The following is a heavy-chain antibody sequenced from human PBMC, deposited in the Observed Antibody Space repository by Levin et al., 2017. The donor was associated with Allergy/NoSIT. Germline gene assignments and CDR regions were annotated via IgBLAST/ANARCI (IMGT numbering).Heavy chain of an antibody. V-gene: IGHV3-21*01. J-gene: IGHJ6*04. CDR2: IGISSSDI. CDR1: GFTFSAYS. Sequence: GESLKISCAASGFTFSAYSMNWVRQAPGKGLEWVSSIGISSSDIHYAESVRGRFTVSRDNAENSLYLQMNSLRVEDTAVYYCARETGRTTMFGEVDVWGSGTTVTVSS. D-gene: IGHD3-3*01. CDR3: ARETGRTTMFGEVDV.